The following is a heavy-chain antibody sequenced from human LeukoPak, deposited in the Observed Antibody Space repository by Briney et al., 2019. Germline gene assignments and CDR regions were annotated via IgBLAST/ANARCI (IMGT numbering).Heavy chain of an antibody. D-gene: IGHD3-16*01. V-gene: IGHV1-69*04. J-gene: IGHJ4*02. CDR1: GGTFSSYA. Sequence: SVKVFCKASGGTFSSYAISWVRQAPGQGLEWMGRIIPILGIANYAQKFQGRVTITADKSTSTAYMELSSLRSEDTAVYYCARGGDYDYVWGSYSLYSLWGQGTLVTVSS. CDR3: ARGGDYDYVWGSYSLYSL. CDR2: IIPILGIA.